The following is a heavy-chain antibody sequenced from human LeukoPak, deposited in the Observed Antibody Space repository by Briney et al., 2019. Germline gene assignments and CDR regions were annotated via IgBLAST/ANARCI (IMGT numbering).Heavy chain of an antibody. CDR1: GGSISSGGYS. Sequence: PSETLSLTCTVSGGSISSGGYSWSWIRQPPGKGLEWIGYIYHSGSTYYNPSLRSRVTISVDRSKNQFSLKLSSVTAADTAVYYCARDIFRFGESQEHAFDIWGQGTMVTVSS. D-gene: IGHD3-10*01. V-gene: IGHV4-30-2*01. CDR2: IYHSGST. J-gene: IGHJ3*02. CDR3: ARDIFRFGESQEHAFDI.